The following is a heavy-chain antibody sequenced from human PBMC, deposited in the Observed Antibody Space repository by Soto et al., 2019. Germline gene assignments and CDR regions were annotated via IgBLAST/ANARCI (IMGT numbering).Heavy chain of an antibody. J-gene: IGHJ4*02. CDR3: AREILTERSGYSGYDYFDY. CDR1: GFTFSSYS. D-gene: IGHD5-12*01. CDR2: ISSSSSTI. Sequence: GGSLRLSCAASGFTFSSYSMNWVRQAPGKGLEWVSYISSSSSTIYYADSVKGRFTISRDNAKNSLYLQMNSLRAEDTDVYYCAREILTERSGYSGYDYFDYWGQGTLVTVSS. V-gene: IGHV3-48*01.